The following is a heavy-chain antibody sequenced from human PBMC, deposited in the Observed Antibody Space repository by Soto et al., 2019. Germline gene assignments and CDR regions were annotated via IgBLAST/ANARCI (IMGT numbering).Heavy chain of an antibody. CDR3: ARVQKLYGNSVYYYGMDV. V-gene: IGHV3-21*01. CDR1: GFIFGNYS. D-gene: IGHD3-10*01. J-gene: IGHJ6*02. Sequence: DVQLVESGGGLVRPGGSLRLSCEASGFIFGNYSMNWVRQAPGKGLEWVSSISSRSNFIYYADSPRGRVTISRDNTQNSLHLQMNSLRVEDTAIYYCARVQKLYGNSVYYYGMDVWGQGTTVTVSS. CDR2: ISSRSNFI.